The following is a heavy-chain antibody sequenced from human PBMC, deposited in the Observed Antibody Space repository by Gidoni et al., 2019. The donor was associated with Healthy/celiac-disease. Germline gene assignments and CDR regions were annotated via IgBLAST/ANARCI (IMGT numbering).Heavy chain of an antibody. CDR1: GFTFDDYA. Sequence: EVQLVESGGGLVQPGRSLRLSCAASGFTFDDYAMHWVRQAPGKGLEWVSGISWNSGSIGYADSVKGRFTISRDNAKNSLYLQMNSLRAEDTALYYCAKGRYSSSEADYWGQGTLVTVSS. D-gene: IGHD6-6*01. J-gene: IGHJ4*02. CDR3: AKGRYSSSEADY. V-gene: IGHV3-9*01. CDR2: ISWNSGSI.